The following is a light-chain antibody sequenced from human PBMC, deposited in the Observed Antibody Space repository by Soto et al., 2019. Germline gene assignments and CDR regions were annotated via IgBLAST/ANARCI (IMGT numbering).Light chain of an antibody. CDR2: AAS. V-gene: IGKV1-39*01. CDR3: QQSFRTPFT. Sequence: DIQMTQSPSSLSASVGDRVNITCRASQSISSYLNWYQQKPGKAPKLLVYAASRLQSGVPSRFSGTGSGTDFTLTISSLQPEAFATYYCQQSFRTPFTFGPGNKLDIK. J-gene: IGKJ3*01. CDR1: QSISSY.